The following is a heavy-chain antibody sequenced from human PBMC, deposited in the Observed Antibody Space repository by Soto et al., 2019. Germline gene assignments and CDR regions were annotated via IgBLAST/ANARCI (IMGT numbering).Heavy chain of an antibody. D-gene: IGHD2-8*01. CDR2: ISSNGRST. J-gene: IGHJ4*02. V-gene: IGHV3-64*01. Sequence: EVQLVESGGGLVQPGGSLRLSCATSGFTFSTYAMHWVRQAPGKGLEYVSAISSNGRSTYYANSVKGRFTISRDNSKNTLYLQMDSLRAEDMAVYYCARDRCTNGVCYAPSDYRGQGTLFTVSS. CDR3: ARDRCTNGVCYAPSDY. CDR1: GFTFSTYA.